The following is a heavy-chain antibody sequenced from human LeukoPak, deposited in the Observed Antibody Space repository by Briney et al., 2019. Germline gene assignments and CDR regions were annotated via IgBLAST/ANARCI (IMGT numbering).Heavy chain of an antibody. Sequence: ASETLSLTCTVSGGSISSYYWSWIRQPAGKGLEWIGRIYTSGSTNYNPSLKRRVTMSVDTSKNQFSLKLSSVTAADTAVYYCARTSSSRYGMGSFDYWGQGTLVTVSS. CDR2: IYTSGST. D-gene: IGHD6-13*01. CDR3: ARTSSSRYGMGSFDY. V-gene: IGHV4-4*07. J-gene: IGHJ4*02. CDR1: GGSISSYY.